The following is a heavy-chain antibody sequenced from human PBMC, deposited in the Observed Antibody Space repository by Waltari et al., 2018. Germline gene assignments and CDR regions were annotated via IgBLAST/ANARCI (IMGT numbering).Heavy chain of an antibody. V-gene: IGHV4-59*01. J-gene: IGHJ6*02. Sequence: QVQLQESGPGLVKPSETLSLTCTVSGGSISSYYWSWIRQPPGKGLEWIGYIDYSGSTNYNPSLKSRVTISVDTSKNQFSLKLSSVTAADTAVYYCARTPTRYYYYYGMDVWGQGTTVTVSS. CDR2: IDYSGST. CDR1: GGSISSYY. CDR3: ARTPTRYYYYYGMDV.